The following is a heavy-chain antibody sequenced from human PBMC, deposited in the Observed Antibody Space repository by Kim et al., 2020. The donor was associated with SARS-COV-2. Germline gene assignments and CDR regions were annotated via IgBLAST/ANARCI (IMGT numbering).Heavy chain of an antibody. CDR1: GYSFTSYW. V-gene: IGHV5-10-1*01. CDR2: IDPSDSYT. CDR3: ARHEVGSGSYLENWFDP. J-gene: IGHJ5*02. D-gene: IGHD3-10*01. Sequence: GESLKISCKGSGYSFTSYWIGWVRQMPGKGLEWMGRIDPSDSYTNYSPSFQGHVTISADKSISTAYLQWSSLKASDTAMYYCARHEVGSGSYLENWFDPWGQGTLVTVSS.